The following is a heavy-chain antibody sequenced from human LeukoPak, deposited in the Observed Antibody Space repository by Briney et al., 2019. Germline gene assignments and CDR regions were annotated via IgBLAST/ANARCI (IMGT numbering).Heavy chain of an antibody. Sequence: ASVKVSCKASGYTFTNYGMSWVRQAPGQGLEWMGWISAHNNNTHYALKLQDRVTMTTDPSTSTAYMELRSLRSDDTAVYYCARGLFCSFTTCYTGDYWGQGTLVTVSS. CDR2: ISAHNNNT. D-gene: IGHD2-2*02. CDR1: GYTFTNYG. J-gene: IGHJ4*02. CDR3: ARGLFCSFTTCYTGDY. V-gene: IGHV1-18*01.